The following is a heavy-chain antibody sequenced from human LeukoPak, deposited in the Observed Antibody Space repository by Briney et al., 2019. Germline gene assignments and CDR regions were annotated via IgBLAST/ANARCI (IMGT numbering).Heavy chain of an antibody. V-gene: IGHV1-2*02. CDR3: STEDKYCSGGNCGKY. J-gene: IGHJ4*02. D-gene: IGHD2-15*01. CDR2: IVPDSGGA. Sequence: GASVKVSCKTPGYTFSDYYVHWVRQVPGQGLEWMGYIVPDSGGADFDQRFQGRVTLTRNKSIRTIYMELTSLRYDDTAVYYCSTEDKYCSGGNCGKYWGQGTLVTVSS. CDR1: GYTFSDYY.